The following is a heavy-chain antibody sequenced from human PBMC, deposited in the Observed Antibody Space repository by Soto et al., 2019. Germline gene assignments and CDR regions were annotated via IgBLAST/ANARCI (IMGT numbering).Heavy chain of an antibody. J-gene: IGHJ4*02. D-gene: IGHD6-13*01. CDR1: GVSISFYY. V-gene: IGHV4-59*01. CDR3: ARDGYSSRWNPIDY. CDR2: IDSSGST. Sequence: SETLSLTCTVSGVSISFYYWSLIRQPPGKGLEWIAYIDSSGSTKYNPSLKSRVTISLDTSRNQLSLKLNSVTAADTAVYYCARDGYSSRWNPIDYWGQGTQVTVSS.